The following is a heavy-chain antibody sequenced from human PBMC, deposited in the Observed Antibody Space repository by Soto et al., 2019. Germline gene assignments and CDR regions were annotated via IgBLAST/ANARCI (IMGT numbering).Heavy chain of an antibody. CDR3: AKDLRESPYDYGGTPRDAFDI. Sequence: ASVKVSCKASGYTFTSYYMNWVRQAPGQGLEWLGIINPSGGYTTYAQRFLGRVTMTSDTSTSTVHMELGSLTSEDTAVYYCAKDLRESPYDYGGTPRDAFDIWGQGTMVTVSS. V-gene: IGHV1-46*01. D-gene: IGHD3-16*01. J-gene: IGHJ3*02. CDR1: GYTFTSYY. CDR2: INPSGGYT.